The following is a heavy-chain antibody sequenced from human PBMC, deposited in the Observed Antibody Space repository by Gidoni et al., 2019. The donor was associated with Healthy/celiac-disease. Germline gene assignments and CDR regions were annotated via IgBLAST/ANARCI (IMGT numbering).Heavy chain of an antibody. CDR2: IYYIGST. V-gene: IGHV4-39*01. CDR3: ARGRTGTPDY. CDR1: GGSISSSSYY. J-gene: IGHJ4*02. Sequence: HLQLQESGPGLVEPSETLSLNRTVSGGSISSSSYYLCWIIQPPGKGLEWMGSIYYIGSTYYNPSLKRRVTISVDTSKNQFSLKLSSVTAADTAVYYCARGRTGTPDYWGQGTLVTVSS. D-gene: IGHD1-1*01.